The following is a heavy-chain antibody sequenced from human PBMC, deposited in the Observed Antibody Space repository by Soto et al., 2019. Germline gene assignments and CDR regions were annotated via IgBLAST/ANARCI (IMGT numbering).Heavy chain of an antibody. V-gene: IGHV3-66*01. Sequence: GGSLRLSCAASGFTVSSNYMSWVRQAPGKGLEWVSVIYSGGSTYYADSVKGRFTISRDNSKNTLYLQMNSLRAEDTAVYYCARERFAAAGTFADAFDIWGQGTMVTVSS. J-gene: IGHJ3*02. CDR2: IYSGGST. D-gene: IGHD6-13*01. CDR3: ARERFAAAGTFADAFDI. CDR1: GFTVSSNY.